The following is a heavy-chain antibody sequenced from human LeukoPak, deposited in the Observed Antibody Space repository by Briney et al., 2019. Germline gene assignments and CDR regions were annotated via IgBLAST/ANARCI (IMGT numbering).Heavy chain of an antibody. CDR3: ARRAGAYSHPYDY. V-gene: IGHV3-23*01. D-gene: IGHD4/OR15-4a*01. CDR1: GCTVSNYG. CDR2: LSRSGDSP. J-gene: IGHJ4*02. Sequence: GCLRLCGAASGCTVSNYGMSWIRKAPGKGLEWVSTLSRSGDSPHYSDSVKGRFTISRDNSKNTLYLQMNSLRAEDTAVYYCARRAGAYSHPYDYWGQGTLVTVSS.